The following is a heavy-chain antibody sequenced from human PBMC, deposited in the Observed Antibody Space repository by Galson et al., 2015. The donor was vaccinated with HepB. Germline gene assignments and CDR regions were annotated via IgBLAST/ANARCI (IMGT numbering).Heavy chain of an antibody. CDR1: QFTFTTYA. D-gene: IGHD4-17*01. CDR2: ISGSGGST. Sequence: SLRLSCAASQFTFTTYAMTWVRQAPGKGLEWVSSISGSGGSTYYADSVKGRFTISRDNSKNTLYLQMNGLRAEDTAVYYCAKDRFDRGDSPTIFDYWGQGTLVTVSS. J-gene: IGHJ4*02. CDR3: AKDRFDRGDSPTIFDY. V-gene: IGHV3-23*01.